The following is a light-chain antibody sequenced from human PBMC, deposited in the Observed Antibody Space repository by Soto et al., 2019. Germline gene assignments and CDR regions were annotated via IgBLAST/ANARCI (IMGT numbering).Light chain of an antibody. CDR1: SSNIGNNY. CDR3: ATWDSSLSAWL. Sequence: QSVLTQPPSLSAAPGPTVTISCSGGSSNIGNNYVSWYQQVAGTTPKLLIFDNNKRPSGIPDRFSGSKSGTSATLGIAGLQTGDAADYYCATWDSSLSAWLFGGGTQLTVL. CDR2: DNN. V-gene: IGLV1-51*01. J-gene: IGLJ3*02.